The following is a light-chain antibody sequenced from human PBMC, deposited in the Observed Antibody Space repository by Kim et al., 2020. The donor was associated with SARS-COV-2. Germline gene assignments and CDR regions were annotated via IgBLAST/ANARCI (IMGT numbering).Light chain of an antibody. CDR1: GGSIASTY. Sequence: GKTVTLSCTRSGGSIASTYVKWYQQRPGSAPTTVIYEDDRKPSGVPDRFFGSIDRSSNSASLTISGLEPEDEADYYCHSYDTTNQVFGGGTQLTVL. CDR3: HSYDTTNQV. CDR2: EDD. J-gene: IGLJ3*02. V-gene: IGLV6-57*03.